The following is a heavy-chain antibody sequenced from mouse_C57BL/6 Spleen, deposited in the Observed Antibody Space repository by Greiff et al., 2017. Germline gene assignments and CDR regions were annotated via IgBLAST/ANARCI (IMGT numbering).Heavy chain of an antibody. D-gene: IGHD2-2*01. CDR3: ARCGLRETCGYFDV. V-gene: IGHV1-80*01. J-gene: IGHJ1*03. CDR1: GFAFSSYW. CDR2: INPGDGDT. Sequence: VQLQQSGAELVKPGASVKISCKASGFAFSSYWMTWVKQRPGKGLEWIGTINPGDGDTNYTGKFKGKATLTANKSASTAYKLLSSLTSEDSAVKFCARCGLRETCGYFDVWGTGTTVTVSS.